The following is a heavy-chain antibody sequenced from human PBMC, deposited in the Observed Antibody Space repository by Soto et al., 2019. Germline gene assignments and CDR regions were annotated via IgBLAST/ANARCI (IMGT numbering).Heavy chain of an antibody. CDR2: IYQSGNT. Sequence: SETLSLTCIVSNYSISSGYHWGWVRQPPGKGLEGIGTIYQSGNTYQNPSLKSRVILSIDTSKNQFSLNLRNVTAADTAVYYCVRGKVNFDFWDKGILVTVSS. V-gene: IGHV4-38-2*02. CDR3: VRGKVNFDF. CDR1: NYSISSGYH. J-gene: IGHJ4*02.